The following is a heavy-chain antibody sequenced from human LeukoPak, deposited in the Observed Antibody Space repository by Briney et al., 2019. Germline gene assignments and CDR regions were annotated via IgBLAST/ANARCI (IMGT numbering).Heavy chain of an antibody. Sequence: GGSLRLSCTTSGFTFSSYALSWVRQAPGKGLEWVSGIRVSGSTYYPDSVTGRFTISRDNSKNTLYLQMNSLRAEDTAVYYCTTDDYYDSSGYYPNFFFDYWGQGTLVTVSS. J-gene: IGHJ4*02. D-gene: IGHD3-22*01. CDR1: GFTFSSYA. V-gene: IGHV3-23*01. CDR3: TTDDYYDSSGYYPNFFFDY. CDR2: IRVSGST.